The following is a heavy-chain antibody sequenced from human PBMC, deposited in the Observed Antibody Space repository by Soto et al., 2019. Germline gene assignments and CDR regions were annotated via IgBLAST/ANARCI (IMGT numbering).Heavy chain of an antibody. CDR1: GFTFSSYS. CDR2: ISSDSGTI. J-gene: IGHJ4*02. CDR3: ARGRLWSFDF. Sequence: LRLSCAASGFTFSSYSMNWVRQAPGKGLEWISYISSDSGTIYYADSLKGRFTISRDNGKNSLYLQMNSLTDEDTAVYYCARGRLWSFDFWGQGTLVTVSS. V-gene: IGHV3-48*02. D-gene: IGHD3-10*01.